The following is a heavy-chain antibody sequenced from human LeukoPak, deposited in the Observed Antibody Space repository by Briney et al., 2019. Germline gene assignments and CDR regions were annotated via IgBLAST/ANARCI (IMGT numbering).Heavy chain of an antibody. Sequence: GGSLRLSCAASGFSFTTYSMHWVRQAPGKGLEWVAVMSYDGSNKYYADSVKGRFTISRDNSKNTLYLQMNSLRAEDTAVYYCARERKNTEMASYLNSWGQGTLVTASP. CDR1: GFSFTTYS. D-gene: IGHD2/OR15-2a*01. J-gene: IGHJ4*02. CDR3: ARERKNTEMASYLNS. CDR2: MSYDGSNK. V-gene: IGHV3-30*04.